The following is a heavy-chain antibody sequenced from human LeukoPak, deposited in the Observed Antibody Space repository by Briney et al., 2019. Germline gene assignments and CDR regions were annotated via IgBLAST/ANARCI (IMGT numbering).Heavy chain of an antibody. D-gene: IGHD6-13*01. J-gene: IGHJ4*02. V-gene: IGHV4-59*08. CDR1: GGSISSYY. Sequence: SETLSLTCTVSGGSISSYYWSWIRQPPGKGLEWIGYIYYSGSTYYNPSLKSRVTISVDTSKNQFSLKLSSVTAADTAVYYCARHRVLSAAGFDYWGQGTLVTVSS. CDR3: ARHRVLSAAGFDY. CDR2: IYYSGST.